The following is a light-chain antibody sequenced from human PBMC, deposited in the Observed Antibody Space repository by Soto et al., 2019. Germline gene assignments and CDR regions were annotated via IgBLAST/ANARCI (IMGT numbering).Light chain of an antibody. J-gene: IGLJ1*01. CDR1: NSDVGIYDF. Sequence: QSVLTQPASVSGTPGQSIAISCTGSNSDVGIYDFVSWYQHHPGRAPKLIVSEVSHRPSGVSNRFSGSKSGNTASLTISGLQSEDEADYYCCSYAGTYSYVFGTGTKVTVL. CDR3: CSYAGTYSYV. CDR2: EVS. V-gene: IGLV2-14*01.